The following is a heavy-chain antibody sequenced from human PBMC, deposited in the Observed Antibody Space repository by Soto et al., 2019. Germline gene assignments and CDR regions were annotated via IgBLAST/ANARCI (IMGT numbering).Heavy chain of an antibody. CDR1: GDTLXELS. CDR3: ATGPHLHGSGSAYQFDP. CDR2: FDPEDGET. V-gene: IGHV1-24*01. D-gene: IGHD3-10*01. Sequence: ASVKVSCKVSGDTLXELSMHWVRQAPGQGLEWMGGFDPEDGETIYAQKFQGRVTMTEDTSTDTAYMELSSLRSEDTAVYYCATGPHLHGSGSAYQFDPWGQGTLVTVSS. J-gene: IGHJ5*02.